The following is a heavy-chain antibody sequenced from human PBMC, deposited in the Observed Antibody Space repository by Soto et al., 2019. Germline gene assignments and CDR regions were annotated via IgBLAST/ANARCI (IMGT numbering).Heavy chain of an antibody. CDR2: INHSGST. V-gene: IGHV4-34*01. D-gene: IGHD3-10*01. CDR1: GGSFSGYY. Sequence: SETLSLTCAVYGGSFSGYYWSWIRQPPGKGLEWIGEINHSGSTNHNPSLKSRVTISVDTSKNQFSLKLSSVTAADTAVYYCARLRITMVRGVNYRWFDPWGQGTLVTVSS. J-gene: IGHJ5*02. CDR3: ARLRITMVRGVNYRWFDP.